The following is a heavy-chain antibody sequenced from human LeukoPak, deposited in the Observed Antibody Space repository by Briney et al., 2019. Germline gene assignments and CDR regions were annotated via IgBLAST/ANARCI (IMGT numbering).Heavy chain of an antibody. J-gene: IGHJ4*02. Sequence: SETLSLTCTVSGGSISSNNYYWGWIRQPPGKGLEWIGSIYYSGSTYYNPSLESRLTMSVDTSKNQFSLHLTSVTAADTAVYYCARDWGTYFDYWGQGTLVTVSS. V-gene: IGHV4-39*07. CDR2: IYYSGST. CDR3: ARDWGTYFDY. CDR1: GGSISSNNYY. D-gene: IGHD7-27*01.